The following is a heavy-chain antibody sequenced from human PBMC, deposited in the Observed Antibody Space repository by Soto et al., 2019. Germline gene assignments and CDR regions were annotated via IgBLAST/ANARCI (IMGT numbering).Heavy chain of an antibody. CDR1: GGSISTTNW. D-gene: IGHD4-17*01. V-gene: IGHV4-4*02. Sequence: SETLSLTCAVSGGSISTTNWWIWVRQPPGKGLEWIGEIYHSGSTNYNPSLKSRVTMSVDKSKNQFSLRLSSVTAADAAVYYCARDGPYGDHLYNAFHIWGQGTMVTVSS. CDR2: IYHSGST. J-gene: IGHJ3*02. CDR3: ARDGPYGDHLYNAFHI.